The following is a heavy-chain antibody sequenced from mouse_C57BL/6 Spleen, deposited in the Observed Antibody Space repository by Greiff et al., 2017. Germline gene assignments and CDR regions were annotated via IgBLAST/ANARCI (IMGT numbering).Heavy chain of an antibody. CDR3: RAPYDYLDY. J-gene: IGHJ2*01. CDR2: IDPSDSYT. Sequence: QVQLQQPGAELVRPGTSVKLSCKASGYTFTSYWMHWVKQRPGQGLEWIGVIDPSDSYTNYNQKFKGKATLTVDTSSSTAYMQLSSLTSEDSAVYYCRAPYDYLDYWGQGTTLTVSS. V-gene: IGHV1-59*01. CDR1: GYTFTSYW. D-gene: IGHD2-3*01.